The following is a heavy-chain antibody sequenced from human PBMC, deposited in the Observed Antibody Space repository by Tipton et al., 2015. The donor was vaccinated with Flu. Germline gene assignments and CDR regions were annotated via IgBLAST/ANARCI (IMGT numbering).Heavy chain of an antibody. Sequence: TLSLTCTVSGGSISSYYWSWIRQPPGKGLEWIGYIYYSGSTNYNPSLKSRVTISVDTSKNQFSLKLSSVTAADTAVYYCVRGGGSSSGRWFDPWGRGTLVTVSS. CDR2: IYYSGST. CDR1: GGSISSYY. V-gene: IGHV4-59*12. D-gene: IGHD3-10*01. CDR3: VRGGGSSSGRWFDP. J-gene: IGHJ5*02.